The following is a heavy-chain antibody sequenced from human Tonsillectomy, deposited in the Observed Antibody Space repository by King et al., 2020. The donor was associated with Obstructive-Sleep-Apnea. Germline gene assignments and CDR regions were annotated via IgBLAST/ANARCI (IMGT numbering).Heavy chain of an antibody. CDR2: IYYSGST. V-gene: IGHV4-31*03. CDR3: ARIGCSSTSCYAGFSGWFDP. Sequence: QLQESGPGLVKPSQTLSLTCTVSGGSISSGGYYWSWIRQHPGKGLEWIGYIYYSGSTYYNPSLKSRVTISVDTSKNQFSLKLSSVTAAETAVYYCARIGCSSTSCYAGFSGWFDPWGQGTLVTVSS. CDR1: GGSISSGGYY. D-gene: IGHD2-2*01. J-gene: IGHJ5*02.